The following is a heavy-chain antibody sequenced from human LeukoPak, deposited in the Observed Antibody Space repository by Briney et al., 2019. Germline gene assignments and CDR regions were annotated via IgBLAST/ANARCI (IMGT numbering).Heavy chain of an antibody. D-gene: IGHD6-13*01. CDR1: GFTFSSYA. J-gene: IGHJ4*02. CDR3: ATWSSWYDHYFDY. V-gene: IGHV3-30*04. CDR2: ISYDGSNK. Sequence: PGGSLRLSCAASGFTFSSYAMHWVRQAPGKGLEWVAVISYDGSNKYYADSVKGRFTISRDNSKNTLYLQMNSLRAEDTAVYYCATWSSWYDHYFDYWGQGTLVTVSS.